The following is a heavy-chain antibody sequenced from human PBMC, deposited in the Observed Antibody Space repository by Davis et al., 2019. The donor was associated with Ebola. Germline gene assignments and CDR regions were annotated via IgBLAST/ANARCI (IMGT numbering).Heavy chain of an antibody. CDR2: IYYSGST. CDR3: ARSFSSIAAAGTSL. V-gene: IGHV4-59*01. D-gene: IGHD6-13*01. Sequence: MPSETLSLTCTVSGGSISSYYWSWIRKPPGKGLEWIGYIYYSGSTNYNPSLKSRVTISVDTSKNQFSLKLSSVTAEDTAVYYCARSFSSIAAAGTSLWGQGTLVTVSS. CDR1: GGSISSYY. J-gene: IGHJ4*02.